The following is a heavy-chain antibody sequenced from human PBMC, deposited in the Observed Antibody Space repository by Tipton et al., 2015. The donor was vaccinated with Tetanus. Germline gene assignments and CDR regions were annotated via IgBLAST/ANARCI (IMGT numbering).Heavy chain of an antibody. J-gene: IGHJ5*02. CDR2: VYYNGNT. CDR1: GGSLFSGSYY. V-gene: IGHV4-39*01. Sequence: TLSPTCTVSGGSLFSGSYYWGWIRQPPGKGLEWIGNVYYNGNTFYHSSLESRVTIPADTSKNQFSLSLRSVTAADTAVYFCARQADNWFDPWGQGTLVTVSS. D-gene: IGHD6-25*01. CDR3: ARQADNWFDP.